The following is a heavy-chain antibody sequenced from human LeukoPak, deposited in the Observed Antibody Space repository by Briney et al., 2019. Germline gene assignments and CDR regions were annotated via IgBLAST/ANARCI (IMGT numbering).Heavy chain of an antibody. CDR1: GYTFTSYD. CDR2: MNPNSGNT. CDR3: ARVDSSSFPYNWFDP. V-gene: IGHV1-8*01. Sequence: GASVKVSCKASGYTFTSYDINWVRQATGQGLEWMGWMNPNSGNTGYAQKFQGRVTMTRNTSISTAYMELSSLRSEDTAVYYCARVDSSSFPYNWFDPCGQGTLVTVSS. J-gene: IGHJ5*02. D-gene: IGHD6-6*01.